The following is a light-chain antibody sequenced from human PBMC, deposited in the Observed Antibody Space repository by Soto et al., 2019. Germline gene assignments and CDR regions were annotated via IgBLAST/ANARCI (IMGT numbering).Light chain of an antibody. Sequence: QSVLTQAPSASGTPGQRVTISCSGSSSNIGSNFVYWYQKFPGSAPKVLIYRNDQRPSGVPDRFSGSKSGTSASLAISGLRSEDKADYYCAVWDDSLNGSVAFGGGTKLTVL. CDR3: AVWDDSLNGSVA. V-gene: IGLV1-47*01. CDR2: RND. CDR1: SSNIGSNF. J-gene: IGLJ2*01.